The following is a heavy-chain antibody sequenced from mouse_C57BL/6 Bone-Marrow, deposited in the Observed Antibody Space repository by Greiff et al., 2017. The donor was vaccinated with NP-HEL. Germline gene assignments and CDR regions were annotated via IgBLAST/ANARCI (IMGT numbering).Heavy chain of an antibody. CDR2: INPNNGGT. CDR1: GYTFTDYY. Sequence: EVKLQQSGPELVKPGASVKISCKASGYTFTDYYMNWVKQSHGKSLEWIGDINPNNGGTSYTQKFKGTATLTVDKSSSTAYMELRSLTSEDSAVYYCARWAYYAMDYWGQGTSVTVSS. J-gene: IGHJ4*01. V-gene: IGHV1-26*01. CDR3: ARWAYYAMDY.